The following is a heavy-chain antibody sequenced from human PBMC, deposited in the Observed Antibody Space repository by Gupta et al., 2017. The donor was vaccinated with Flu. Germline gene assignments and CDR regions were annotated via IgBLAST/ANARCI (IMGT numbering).Heavy chain of an antibody. J-gene: IGHJ6*02. CDR1: GFTFRSYA. CDR2: ISGSGGST. Sequence: EVQLLESGGGLVQPGGSLRLSCAASGFTFRSYAMSWVRQAPGKGLEWVSAISGSGGSTYYADSVKGRFTISRDNSKNTLYLQMNSLRAEDTAVYYCAKPAAGPYYYYYGMDVWGQGTTVTVSS. D-gene: IGHD6-13*01. V-gene: IGHV3-23*01. CDR3: AKPAAGPYYYYYGMDV.